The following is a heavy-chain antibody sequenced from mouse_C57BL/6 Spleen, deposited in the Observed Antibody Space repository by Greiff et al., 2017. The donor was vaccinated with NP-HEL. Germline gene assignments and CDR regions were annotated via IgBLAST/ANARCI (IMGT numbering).Heavy chain of an antibody. J-gene: IGHJ4*01. V-gene: IGHV5-4*01. CDR1: GFTFSSYA. Sequence: EVKLQESGGGLVKPGGSLKLSCAASGFTFSSYAMSWVRQTPEKRLEWVATISDGGSYTYYPDNVKGRFTISRDNAKNNLYLQMSHLKSEDTAMYYCARDRYYGSSSYAMDYWGQGTSVTVSS. CDR2: ISDGGSYT. D-gene: IGHD1-1*01. CDR3: ARDRYYGSSSYAMDY.